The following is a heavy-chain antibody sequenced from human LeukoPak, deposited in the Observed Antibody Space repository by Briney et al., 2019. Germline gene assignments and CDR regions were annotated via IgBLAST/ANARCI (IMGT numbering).Heavy chain of an antibody. V-gene: IGHV3-7*04. Sequence: GGSLRLSCAASGFTFSRYDMNWVRQAPGKGLEWVANIKQDGSEKYYVDSVKGRFTISRDNAKNSLYLQMNSLRAEDTAVYYCARALLLGAFDYWGQGTLVTVSS. D-gene: IGHD3-10*01. CDR3: ARALLLGAFDY. CDR2: IKQDGSEK. CDR1: GFTFSRYD. J-gene: IGHJ4*02.